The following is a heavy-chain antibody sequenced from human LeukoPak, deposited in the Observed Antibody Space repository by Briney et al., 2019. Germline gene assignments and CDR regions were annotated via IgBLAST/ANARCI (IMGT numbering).Heavy chain of an antibody. J-gene: IGHJ3*02. CDR2: INPNTGDT. Sequence: ASVTVSCKASGYTFTGQDMHWVRQAPGQGLEWMGWINPNTGDTDYAQKFQGRVTMARDTTTSTAYMELSRLTSDDTAVYYCARYVLEQWLVDAFDIWGQGTMVTVSS. V-gene: IGHV1-2*02. D-gene: IGHD6-19*01. CDR3: ARYVLEQWLVDAFDI. CDR1: GYTFTGQD.